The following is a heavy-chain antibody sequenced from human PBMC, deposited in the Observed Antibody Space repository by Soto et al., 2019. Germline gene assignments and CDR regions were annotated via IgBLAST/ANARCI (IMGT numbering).Heavy chain of an antibody. CDR2: IYPGDSDI. CDR1: GYSFTSFW. D-gene: IGHD2-8*01. J-gene: IGHJ3*02. Sequence: GESLKISCKGSGYSFTSFWIGWVRQMPGKGLEWMGIIYPGDSDIRYSPSFQGQVTISADKSISTAYLQWSSLKASDTAMYYCATPQCTNGVCPHDAFDIWGQGTMVTVSS. CDR3: ATPQCTNGVCPHDAFDI. V-gene: IGHV5-51*01.